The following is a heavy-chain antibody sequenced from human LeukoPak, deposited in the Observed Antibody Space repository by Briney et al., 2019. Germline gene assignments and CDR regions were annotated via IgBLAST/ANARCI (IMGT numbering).Heavy chain of an antibody. D-gene: IGHD3-10*01. CDR1: GGSISSYY. CDR3: ARGTHVLLWFGELSIHPGVFDY. Sequence: KASETLSLTCTVSGGSISSYYWSWIRQPPRRGLQGIGYIYYSGSTNYNPSLKSRVTISVDTSKNQFSLKLSSVTAADTAVYYCARGTHVLLWFGELSIHPGVFDYWGQGTLVTVSS. J-gene: IGHJ4*02. V-gene: IGHV4-59*01. CDR2: IYYSGST.